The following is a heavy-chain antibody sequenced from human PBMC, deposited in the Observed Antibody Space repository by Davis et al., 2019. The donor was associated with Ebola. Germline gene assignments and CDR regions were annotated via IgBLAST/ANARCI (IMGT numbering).Heavy chain of an antibody. CDR2: IEGDGTTK. J-gene: IGHJ5*01. Sequence: GESLKISCLASGFTFSRSWMHWVRQAPGKGLVWVSRIEGDGTTKTYADSVKGRFTISRDNAKNTVYLQMSNLRADDTAVYYCARGRTVTNNWFDSWGRGTLVTVSP. V-gene: IGHV3-74*01. D-gene: IGHD4-17*01. CDR1: GFTFSRSW. CDR3: ARGRTVTNNWFDS.